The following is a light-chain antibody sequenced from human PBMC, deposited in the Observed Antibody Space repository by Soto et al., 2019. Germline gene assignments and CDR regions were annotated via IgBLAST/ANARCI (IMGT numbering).Light chain of an antibody. V-gene: IGKV3-15*01. Sequence: EIVMTQSPAALSVSPGDAATMSCRASQSVHSRLAWYQQKPGQAPRLLIYGASTRATGTPPRFRGSGSGTEFTLTISSLQSEDFAVYYCQQYEDWPPWTFGPGTKVDIK. CDR2: GAS. CDR1: QSVHSR. J-gene: IGKJ1*01. CDR3: QQYEDWPPWT.